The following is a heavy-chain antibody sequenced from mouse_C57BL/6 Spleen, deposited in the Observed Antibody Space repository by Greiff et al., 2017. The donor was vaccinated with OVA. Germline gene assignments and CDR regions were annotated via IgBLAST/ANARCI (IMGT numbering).Heavy chain of an antibody. D-gene: IGHD1-1*01. J-gene: IGHJ4*01. CDR3: ASGTTVVATNAMDY. V-gene: IGHV5-17*01. CDR2: ISSGSSTI. CDR1: GFTFSDYG. Sequence: EVKVVESGGGLVKPGGSLKLSCAASGFTFSDYGMHWVRQAPEKGLEWVAYISSGSSTIYYADTVKGRSTISRDNAKNTLFLQMTRLRSEDTAMYYCASGTTVVATNAMDYWGQGTSVTVSS.